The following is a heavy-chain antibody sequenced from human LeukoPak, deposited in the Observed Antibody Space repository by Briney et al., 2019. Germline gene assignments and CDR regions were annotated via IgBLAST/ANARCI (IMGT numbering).Heavy chain of an antibody. CDR3: AKEGAYPIITYDS. D-gene: IGHD3-10*01. V-gene: IGHV3-7*03. Sequence: GGSLRLSCAASGFTFSSYWMNWVRQAPGKGLEWVVNIKRDGNEKNYVDSVRDRLSISRDNAKNSLYLQMDSLRAEDTAVYYCAKEGAYPIITYDSWGQGALVTVSS. CDR1: GFTFSSYW. J-gene: IGHJ5*01. CDR2: IKRDGNEK.